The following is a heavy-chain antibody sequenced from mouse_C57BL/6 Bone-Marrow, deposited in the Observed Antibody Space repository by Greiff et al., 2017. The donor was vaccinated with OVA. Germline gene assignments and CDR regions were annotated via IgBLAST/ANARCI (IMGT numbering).Heavy chain of an antibody. D-gene: IGHD1-1*01. J-gene: IGHJ3*01. CDR2: INPYNGGT. Sequence: VQLQQSGPVLVKPGASVKMSCKASGYTFTDYYMNWVKQSHGKSLEWIGVINPYNGGTSYNQKFKGKATLTVDKSSSTAYMELNSLTSEDSAVYYCARSITVVDYWGQGTLVTVSA. CDR1: GYTFTDYY. V-gene: IGHV1-19*01. CDR3: ARSITVVDY.